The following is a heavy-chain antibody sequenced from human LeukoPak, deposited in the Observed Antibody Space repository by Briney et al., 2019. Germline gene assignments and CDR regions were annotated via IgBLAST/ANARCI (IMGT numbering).Heavy chain of an antibody. Sequence: ASVKVSCEVSGYTLTELSMHWVRQAPGKGLEWMGGFDPEDGETIYAQKFQGRVTMTEDTSTDTAYMELSSLRSEDTAVYYCATDPYHYYDSSGYAFDIWGQGTMVTVSS. V-gene: IGHV1-24*01. J-gene: IGHJ3*02. CDR1: GYTLTELS. CDR3: ATDPYHYYDSSGYAFDI. D-gene: IGHD3-22*01. CDR2: FDPEDGET.